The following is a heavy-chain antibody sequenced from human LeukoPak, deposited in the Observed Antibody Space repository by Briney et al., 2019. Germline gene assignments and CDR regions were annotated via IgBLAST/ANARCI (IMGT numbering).Heavy chain of an antibody. J-gene: IGHJ4*02. CDR1: GFTFSRYW. Sequence: GGSLRLSCAPPGFTFSRYWMSWVRLAPGKGLEWVANINEDGSEEYYVDSVRGRFTIARDNAKNSLYLQMNSLRAEDTAVYYCARAGDGTAARDYWGQGTLVTVSS. D-gene: IGHD2-15*01. V-gene: IGHV3-7*01. CDR2: INEDGSEE. CDR3: ARAGDGTAARDY.